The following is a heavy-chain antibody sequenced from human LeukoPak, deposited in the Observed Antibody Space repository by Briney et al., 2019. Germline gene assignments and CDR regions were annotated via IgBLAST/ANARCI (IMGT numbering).Heavy chain of an antibody. CDR3: AKAPETSGGNSDWYFDL. J-gene: IGHJ2*01. Sequence: GGSLRLSCAASGFTFSSYAMSWVRQAPGKGLEWVSAISGSGGSTYYADSVKGRFTISRDNSKNTLYLQMNSLRAEDTAVYYCAKAPETSGGNSDWYFDLWGRGPLVTVSS. CDR2: ISGSGGST. D-gene: IGHD4-23*01. V-gene: IGHV3-23*01. CDR1: GFTFSSYA.